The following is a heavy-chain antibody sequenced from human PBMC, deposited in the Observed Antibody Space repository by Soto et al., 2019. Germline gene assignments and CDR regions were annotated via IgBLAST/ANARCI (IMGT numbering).Heavy chain of an antibody. CDR3: ARDGTFGAKGGSLDI. D-gene: IGHD3-16*01. J-gene: IGHJ3*02. CDR1: GFSFTRYG. Sequence: PGGSLRLSCAASGFSFTRYGMHWVRQAPGKGLEWVAVISDDGRNLHYGDSVGGRFTISRDNSQSTLYLQMNSLRAEDTAVYYCARDGTFGAKGGSLDIWGQGTMVTVSS. CDR2: ISDDGRNL. V-gene: IGHV3-30*03.